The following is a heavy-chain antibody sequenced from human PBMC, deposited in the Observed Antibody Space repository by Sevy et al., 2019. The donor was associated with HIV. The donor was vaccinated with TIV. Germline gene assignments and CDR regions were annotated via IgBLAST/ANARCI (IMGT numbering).Heavy chain of an antibody. D-gene: IGHD2-8*02. CDR1: GFTFSTYA. J-gene: IGHJ2*01. CDR3: AKDGAPYCTGGICFPYWYFDL. CDR2: ISNSGNDI. V-gene: IGHV3-23*01. Sequence: GGSLRLSCAASGFTFSTYAMGWVRQAPGKGLEWVSGISNSGNDIYYAGSVEGGFTISGDNSKSTLFLEMNNLRAEDTAVYYGAKDGAPYCTGGICFPYWYFDLWGRGALVTVSS.